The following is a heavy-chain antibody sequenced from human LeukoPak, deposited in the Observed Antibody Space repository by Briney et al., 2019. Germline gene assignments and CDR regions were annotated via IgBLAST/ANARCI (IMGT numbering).Heavy chain of an antibody. J-gene: IGHJ4*02. D-gene: IGHD4-17*01. CDR2: VGTSGHT. Sequence: TGGSLRLSCAASGFTLSTYDMHWVRQGPGEGLEWVAAVGTSGHTFYPDSVKGQFTISRENARNSGYLQMNSRRAGDTAVYYSVRSFYGDHPYWGQGTLVTVSS. CDR3: VRSFYGDHPY. V-gene: IGHV3-13*01. CDR1: GFTLSTYD.